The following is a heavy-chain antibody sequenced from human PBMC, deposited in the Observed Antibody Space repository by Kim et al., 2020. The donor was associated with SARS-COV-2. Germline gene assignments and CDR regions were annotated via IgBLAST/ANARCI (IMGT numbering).Heavy chain of an antibody. CDR2: ISGSGGST. Sequence: GGSLRLSCAASGFTFSSYAMSWVRQAPGKGLEWVSAISGSGGSTYYADSVKGRFTISRDNSKNTLYLQMNSLRAEDTAVYYCAKVAKRGLTIFGVVIPSSNWFDPWGQGTLVTVSS. CDR3: AKVAKRGLTIFGVVIPSSNWFDP. J-gene: IGHJ5*02. V-gene: IGHV3-23*01. CDR1: GFTFSSYA. D-gene: IGHD3-3*01.